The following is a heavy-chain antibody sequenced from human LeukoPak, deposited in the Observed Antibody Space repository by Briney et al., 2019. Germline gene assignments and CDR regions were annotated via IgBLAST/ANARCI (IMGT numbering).Heavy chain of an antibody. CDR3: ARDTAQYSSSWSDAFDI. CDR1: GFTFSDYY. J-gene: IGHJ3*02. CDR2: ISSSGSTI. Sequence: GGSLRLSCAASGFTFSDYYMSWIRQAPRKGLEWVSYISSSGSTIYYADSVKGRFTISRDNAKNSLYLQMNSLRAEDTAVYYCARDTAQYSSSWSDAFDIWGQGTMVTVSS. D-gene: IGHD6-13*01. V-gene: IGHV3-11*04.